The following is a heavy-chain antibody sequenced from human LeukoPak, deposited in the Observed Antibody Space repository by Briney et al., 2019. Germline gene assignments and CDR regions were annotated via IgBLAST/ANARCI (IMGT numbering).Heavy chain of an antibody. V-gene: IGHV3-74*01. CDR1: GFTFSIYW. CDR3: ARDITLTRGGRSDY. J-gene: IGHJ4*02. Sequence: GGTLGLSCAASGFTFSIYWMYWVRQPPGRGLVWVSGINSDGTTTNFAGSVRGRFTISRDNAKNTVYLQMNSLRAEDTAVYYCARDITLTRGGRSDYWGQGTLVTVSS. CDR2: INSDGTTT. D-gene: IGHD3-10*01.